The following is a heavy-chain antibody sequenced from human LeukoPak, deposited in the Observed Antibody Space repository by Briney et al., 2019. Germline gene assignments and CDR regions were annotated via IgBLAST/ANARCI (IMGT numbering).Heavy chain of an antibody. CDR1: GFTFSDYF. J-gene: IGHJ4*02. Sequence: GGFLRLSCAASGFTFSDYFMSWIRQAPGKGLEWVSYISGSGGTIYYADSVKGRFTISRDNAKNSLYLQMNSLRAEDTAVYYCARDLGYSYEEFDYWGQGTLVTVSS. CDR3: ARDLGYSYEEFDY. CDR2: ISGSGGTI. D-gene: IGHD5-18*01. V-gene: IGHV3-11*01.